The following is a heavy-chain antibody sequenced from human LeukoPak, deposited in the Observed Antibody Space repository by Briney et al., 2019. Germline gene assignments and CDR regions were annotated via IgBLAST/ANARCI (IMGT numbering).Heavy chain of an antibody. CDR1: GGSISSGGYY. CDR2: IYYSGSS. D-gene: IGHD4-11*01. V-gene: IGHV4-31*03. CDR3: ASQRVTVTRFFDI. Sequence: SETLSLTCTVSGGSISSGGYYWSWIRQHPGKGLEWIGYIYYSGSSYYNPSLKSRVTISVDTSKNQFSLKLSSVTAADTAVYYCASQRVTVTRFFDIWGQGTMVTVSS. J-gene: IGHJ3*02.